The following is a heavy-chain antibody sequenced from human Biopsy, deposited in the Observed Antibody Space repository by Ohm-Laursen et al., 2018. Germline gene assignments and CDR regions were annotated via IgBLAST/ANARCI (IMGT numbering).Heavy chain of an antibody. Sequence: GTLSLTWAASGGSFSGYYWSWIRQPPGKGLEWIGEINHRGSTNYNPSLKSRVTISVDTSKNQFSLKLRSVTAADTAVYYCARAVDYYDPYYYYGLDVWGQGTTVTVSS. CDR1: GGSFSGYY. CDR3: ARAVDYYDPYYYYGLDV. D-gene: IGHD3-16*01. CDR2: INHRGST. V-gene: IGHV4-34*01. J-gene: IGHJ6*02.